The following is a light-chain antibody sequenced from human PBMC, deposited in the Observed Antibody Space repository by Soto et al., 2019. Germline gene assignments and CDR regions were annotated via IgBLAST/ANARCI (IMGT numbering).Light chain of an antibody. CDR1: SSDVGAYNY. Sequence: QSALTQPASASGSPGQSITISCTGTSSDVGAYNYVSWYQQHPGKAPKLMIYEVSNRPSGVSNRFSGSKSGNTASLTISGLQAEDEGDYYCSSYTSGSTWVFGGGTKLTVL. J-gene: IGLJ3*02. CDR2: EVS. V-gene: IGLV2-14*01. CDR3: SSYTSGSTWV.